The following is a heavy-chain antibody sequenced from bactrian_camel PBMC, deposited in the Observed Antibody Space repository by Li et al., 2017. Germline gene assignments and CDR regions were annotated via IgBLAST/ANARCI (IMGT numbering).Heavy chain of an antibody. Sequence: VQLVESGGGSVQAGGSLRLSCVASGYNTTRTRMGWFRQAPGKEREGVATMDGDTRVSYADSVKGRFTITKDNAKNTLYLQMNSLKPEDTAMYYCAADVGSMSGNCQPNYWGQGTQVTVS. D-gene: IGHD8*01. CDR1: GYNTTRTR. CDR2: MDGDTRV. CDR3: AADVGSMSGNCQPNY. V-gene: IGHV3S10*01. J-gene: IGHJ4*01.